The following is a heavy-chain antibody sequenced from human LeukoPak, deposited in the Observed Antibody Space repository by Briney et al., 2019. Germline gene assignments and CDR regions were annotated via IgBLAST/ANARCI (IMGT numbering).Heavy chain of an antibody. CDR2: IIPIFGTA. V-gene: IGHV1-69*06. CDR1: GGTFSSYA. J-gene: IGHJ4*02. Sequence: SVKVSCKASGGTFSSYAISWVRQAPGQGLEWMGGIIPIFGTANYAQKFQGRVTITADKSTSTAYMELSSLRSEDTAVYYCATGGSYGGYDYWGQGTLVTVSS. CDR3: ATGGSYGGYDY. D-gene: IGHD1-26*01.